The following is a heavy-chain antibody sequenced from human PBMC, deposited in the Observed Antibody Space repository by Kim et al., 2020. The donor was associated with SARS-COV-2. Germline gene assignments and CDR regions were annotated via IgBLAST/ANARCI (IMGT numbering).Heavy chain of an antibody. J-gene: IGHJ5*01. D-gene: IGHD4-17*01. CDR3: TRKPDGDYWFDS. V-gene: IGHV3-23*01. CDR1: GFTFRSYG. Sequence: GGSLRLSCAASGFTFRSYGMSWVRQAPGKGLEWLSTISGSGGTTFYADSVEGRFTIARDNTKNTLYLQMNSLRAEDTAVYYCTRKPDGDYWFDSWGQGT. CDR2: ISGSGGTT.